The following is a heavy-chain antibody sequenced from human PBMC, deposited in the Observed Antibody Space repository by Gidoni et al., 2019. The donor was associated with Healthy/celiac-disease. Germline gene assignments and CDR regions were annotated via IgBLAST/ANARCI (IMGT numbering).Heavy chain of an antibody. CDR3: AKGLGGTVTTRHYYYYGMDV. V-gene: IGHV3-9*01. CDR2: ISWNSGSI. Sequence: EVQLVASGGGVVQPGRSLRLSCAASGFTLAYYAMPWVRQAPGKGLEWVSGISWNSGSIGYADSVKGRFTISRDNAKNSLYLQMNSLRAEDTALYYCAKGLGGTVTTRHYYYYGMDVWGQGTTVTVSS. D-gene: IGHD4-17*01. J-gene: IGHJ6*02. CDR1: GFTLAYYA.